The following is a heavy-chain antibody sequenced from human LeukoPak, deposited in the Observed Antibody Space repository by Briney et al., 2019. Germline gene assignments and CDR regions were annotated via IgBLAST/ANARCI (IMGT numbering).Heavy chain of an antibody. D-gene: IGHD3-10*01. V-gene: IGHV3-30*19. CDR3: ARAPMGSERTLGY. CDR1: GFTFSSYG. Sequence: GSLRLSCAASGFTFSSYGMHWVRQAPGKGLEWVAVISYDGSNKYYADSVKGRFTISRDNSKNTLYLQMNSLRAEDTAVYYCARAPMGSERTLGYWGQGTLVTVSS. CDR2: ISYDGSNK. J-gene: IGHJ4*02.